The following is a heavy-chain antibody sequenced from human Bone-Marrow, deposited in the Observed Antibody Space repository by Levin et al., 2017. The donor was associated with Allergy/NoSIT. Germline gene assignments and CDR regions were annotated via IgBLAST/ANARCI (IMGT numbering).Heavy chain of an antibody. J-gene: IGHJ4*02. V-gene: IGHV3-21*01. D-gene: IGHD3-16*01. CDR3: ARHGGDEFNPYFDL. CDR2: INSRGQST. Sequence: MSGGSLRLSCAASGFTFSGYGMNWVRQAPGKGLEWVSFINSRGQSTYNPDFLKGRFTISRDNGKDSVFLHMNRLTAEDTAIYYCARHGGDEFNPYFDLWGQGILVTVSS. CDR1: GFTFSGYG.